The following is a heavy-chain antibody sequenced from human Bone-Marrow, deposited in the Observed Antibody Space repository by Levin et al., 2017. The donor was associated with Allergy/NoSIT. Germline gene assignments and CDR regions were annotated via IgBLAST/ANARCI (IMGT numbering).Heavy chain of an antibody. Sequence: PGGSLRLSCTASGFPLEKYAMNWVRQAPGKGLEWVSANSGSGEFTYYSKSVRRRFTISRDNSKNTLYLQMNNLRVEDTAVYHCAHLSIAVDNYYFYAMDVWGPGTTVTVSS. CDR2: NSGSGEFT. CDR1: GFPLEKYA. J-gene: IGHJ6*02. CDR3: AHLSIAVDNYYFYAMDV. D-gene: IGHD6-19*01. V-gene: IGHV3-23*01.